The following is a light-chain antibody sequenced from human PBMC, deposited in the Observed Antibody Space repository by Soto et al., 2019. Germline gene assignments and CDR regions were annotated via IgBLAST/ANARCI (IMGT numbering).Light chain of an antibody. CDR1: QSMSTF. Sequence: DIQMTQSPSSLSASIGDRVIITCRTSQSMSTFLNWYRHKPGEAPRLLIYTASTLHGGVPSRVSGSGSGTEFTLTSSSLQPEDFATYYCQESYSSPFTIGPGTRVDVK. CDR3: QESYSSPFT. J-gene: IGKJ3*01. V-gene: IGKV1-39*01. CDR2: TAS.